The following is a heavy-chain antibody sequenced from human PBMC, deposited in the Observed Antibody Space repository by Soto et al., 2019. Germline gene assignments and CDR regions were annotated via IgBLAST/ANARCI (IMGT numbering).Heavy chain of an antibody. CDR1: RFTFSLYA. CDR3: AKDGGLTLTQANWFDP. CDR2: ISASGGST. J-gene: IGHJ5*02. V-gene: IGHV3-23*01. Sequence: GGSMRLSCAASRFTFSLYAMTWVRQAPGTGLEWVSHISASGGSTYYADSVKGRFIISRDNSKNTLYLQMNSLRAEDTAVYYCAKDGGLTLTQANWFDPWGQGTLVTVSS. D-gene: IGHD3-16*01.